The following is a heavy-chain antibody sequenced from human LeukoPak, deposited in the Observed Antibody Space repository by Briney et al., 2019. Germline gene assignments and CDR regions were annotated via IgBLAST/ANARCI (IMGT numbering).Heavy chain of an antibody. J-gene: IGHJ6*02. CDR1: GYTFTSYY. V-gene: IGHV1-46*01. D-gene: IGHD5-18*01. Sequence: ASVKVSCKACGYTFTSYYMHWVRQAPGQGLEWMGIINPSGGSTSYAQKFQGRVTMTRDTSTSTVYMELSSLRSEDTAVYYCARVNTAMAYYYYYGMDVWGQGTTVTVSS. CDR3: ARVNTAMAYYYYYGMDV. CDR2: INPSGGST.